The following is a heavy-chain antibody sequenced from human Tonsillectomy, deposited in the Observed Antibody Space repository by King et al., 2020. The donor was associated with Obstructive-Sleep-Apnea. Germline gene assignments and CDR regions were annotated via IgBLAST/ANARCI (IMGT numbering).Heavy chain of an antibody. CDR1: GFTFDDYT. Sequence: VQLVESGGVVVQPGGSLRLSCAASGFTFDDYTMHWVRQAPGEGLEWVSLISWGGGTTYYADSLKGRFTISRDNSKNSLYLQMNSLRTEDTALYYCAKDVAPHYYASGSYASTCSFDYWGQGTLVTVPS. V-gene: IGHV3-43*01. CDR2: ISWGGGTT. J-gene: IGHJ4*02. CDR3: AKDVAPHYYASGSYASTCSFDY. D-gene: IGHD3-10*01.